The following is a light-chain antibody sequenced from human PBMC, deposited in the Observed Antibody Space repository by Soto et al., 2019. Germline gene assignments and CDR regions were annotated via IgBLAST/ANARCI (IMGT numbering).Light chain of an antibody. CDR3: QSYDSSLSGSRC. V-gene: IGLV1-40*01. J-gene: IGLJ1*01. Sequence: QSVLTQPPSVSGAPGQRVTISCPGSSSNIGAGYDVHWYQQLPGTAPKLLIYGNSNRPSGVPDRFSGSKSGTSASLAITGRQAEDEADYYCQSYDSSLSGSRCFGTGTKLTGL. CDR1: SSNIGAGYD. CDR2: GNS.